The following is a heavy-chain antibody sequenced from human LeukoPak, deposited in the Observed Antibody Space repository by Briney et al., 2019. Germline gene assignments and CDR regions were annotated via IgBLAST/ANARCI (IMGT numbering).Heavy chain of an antibody. V-gene: IGHV4-59*08. CDR1: Y. Sequence: YXXXIRQPPGXXLEWIGYISDSGSANYNPSLESRVTISVDTSKNQFSLKLNSVTAADTAIYYCARHSGIGLDSWGQGTLVAVSS. J-gene: IGHJ4*02. CDR3: ARHSGIGLDS. D-gene: IGHD3-10*01. CDR2: ISDSGSA.